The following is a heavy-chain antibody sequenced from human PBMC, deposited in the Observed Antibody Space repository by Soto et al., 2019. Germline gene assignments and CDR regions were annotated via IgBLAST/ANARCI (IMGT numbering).Heavy chain of an antibody. CDR2: IIPILGIA. D-gene: IGHD3-3*01. CDR1: GGTFSSYA. V-gene: IGHV1-69*04. J-gene: IGHJ3*02. CDR3: AFFGVVIIDAFDI. Sequence: SVKVSCKASGGTFSSYAISWVWQAPGQGLEWMGRIIPILGIANYAQKFQGRVTITADKSTSTAYMELSSLRSEDTAVYYCAFFGVVIIDAFDIWGQGTMVTVSS.